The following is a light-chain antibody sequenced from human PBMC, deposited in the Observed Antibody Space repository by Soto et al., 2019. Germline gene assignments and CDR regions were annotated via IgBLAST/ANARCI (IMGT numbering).Light chain of an antibody. CDR3: QQFGTSPLVT. CDR1: QSVSTRY. CDR2: GVS. Sequence: EIVLTRSPGTLSLSPGERATLSCRASQSVSTRYLAWYQQKPGQAPRLLIHGVSSRATGIPDRFSGSGSGTDFILTISRLEPEDFAVYYCQQFGTSPLVTFGPGTKVDLK. V-gene: IGKV3-20*01. J-gene: IGKJ3*01.